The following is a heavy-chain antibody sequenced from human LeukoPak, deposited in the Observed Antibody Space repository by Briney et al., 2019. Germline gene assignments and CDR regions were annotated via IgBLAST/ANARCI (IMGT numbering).Heavy chain of an antibody. CDR3: ARSLFRFLEWSYRSYYYYYMDV. V-gene: IGHV1-69*06. Sequence: GASVKVSCKASGSTFSSYAISWVRQAPGQGLEWMGGIIPIFGTVNYAQKFQGRVTITADKSTSTAYMELSSLRSEDTAVYYCARSLFRFLEWSYRSYYYYYMDVWGKGTTVTVSS. J-gene: IGHJ6*03. D-gene: IGHD3-3*01. CDR1: GSTFSSYA. CDR2: IIPIFGTV.